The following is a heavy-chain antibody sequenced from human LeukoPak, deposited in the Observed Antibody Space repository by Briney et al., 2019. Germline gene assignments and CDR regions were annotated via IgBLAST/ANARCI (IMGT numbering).Heavy chain of an antibody. CDR2: ISDSGGT. J-gene: IGHJ4*02. V-gene: IGHV4-59*12. Sequence: PSETLSLTCTVSGVSISSYYWSWIRQSPGKGLEWIGCISDSGGTKYNPSLKSRVTISRDTSKKQFSLKLKSMTAADTAVYYCARDLTLLGYFDYWGQGTLVTVSS. CDR3: ARDLTLLGYFDY. D-gene: IGHD7-27*01. CDR1: GVSISSYY.